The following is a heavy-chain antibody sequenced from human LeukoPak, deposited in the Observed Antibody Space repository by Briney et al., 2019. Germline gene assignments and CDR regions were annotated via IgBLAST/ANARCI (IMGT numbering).Heavy chain of an antibody. D-gene: IGHD3-9*01. J-gene: IGHJ4*02. CDR1: GGSISSSNW. CDR2: IYHRGST. CDR3: ARHLRLVTAFDY. V-gene: IGHV4-4*02. Sequence: SGTLSLTCAVSGGSISSSNWWSWVRQPPGKGLEWIGEIYHRGSTNYNPSLKSRVTISVDKSKNQFSLKLSSVTAADMAVYYCARHLRLVTAFDYWGQGTLVTVSS.